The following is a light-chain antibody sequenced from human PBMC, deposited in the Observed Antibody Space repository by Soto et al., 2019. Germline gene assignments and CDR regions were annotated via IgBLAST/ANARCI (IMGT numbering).Light chain of an antibody. CDR2: DIR. J-gene: IGLJ1*01. V-gene: IGLV2-14*03. Sequence: QSALTQPASVSGSPGQSITISCTGTSSDVGGYKYVSWYQQHPGKAPKLMIYDIRNRPSGVSNRFSGSKSGNTASLTISGLQAEDEAHYYCSSYTSSSTRVFGTGTKVTVL. CDR3: SSYTSSSTRV. CDR1: SSDVGGYKY.